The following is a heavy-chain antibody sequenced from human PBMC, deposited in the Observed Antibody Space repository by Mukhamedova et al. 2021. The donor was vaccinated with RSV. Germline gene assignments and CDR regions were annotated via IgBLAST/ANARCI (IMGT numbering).Heavy chain of an antibody. Sequence: HWVRKAPGQRLEWMGWINAGNGNTKYSQKFQGRVTITRDTSASTAYMEMSSLRSEDTAVYYCAREGIVVVALNAFDIWVQGTMVT. D-gene: IGHD3-22*01. J-gene: IGHJ3*02. CDR3: AREGIVVVALNAFDI. CDR2: INAGNGNT. V-gene: IGHV1-3*01.